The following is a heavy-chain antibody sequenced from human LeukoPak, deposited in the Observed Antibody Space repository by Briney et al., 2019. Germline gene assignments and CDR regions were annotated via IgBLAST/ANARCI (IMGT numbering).Heavy chain of an antibody. CDR3: ARGIERINWFDP. CDR1: GYTFTSYG. CDR2: IIPILGIA. Sequence: SVKVSCKASGYTFTSYGISWVRQAPGQGLEWMGRIIPILGIANYAQKFQGRVTITADKSTSTAYMELSSLRSEDTAVYYCARGIERINWFDPWGQGTLVTVSS. V-gene: IGHV1-69*04. D-gene: IGHD5-24*01. J-gene: IGHJ5*02.